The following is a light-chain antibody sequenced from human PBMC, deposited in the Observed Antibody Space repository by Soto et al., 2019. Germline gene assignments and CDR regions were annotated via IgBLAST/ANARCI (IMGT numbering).Light chain of an antibody. CDR3: CSYAGSNTWV. CDR2: EVT. CDR1: SSDVGSYKL. V-gene: IGLV2-23*02. J-gene: IGLJ3*02. Sequence: QSALTQPASVSGSPGQSITISCSGTSSDVGSYKLVSWYQQHPGKAPKLMISEVTKRPSGISTRLSGSKSGNTASLTISGLQHEDESDYYCCSYAGSNTWVFGGGTKLTVL.